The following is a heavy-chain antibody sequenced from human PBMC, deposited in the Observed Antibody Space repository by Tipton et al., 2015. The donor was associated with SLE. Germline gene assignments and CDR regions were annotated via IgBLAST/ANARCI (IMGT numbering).Heavy chain of an antibody. J-gene: IGHJ6*02. V-gene: IGHV3-23*01. CDR3: AKELLLWFGESQNMDV. CDR1: GFTFSSYA. D-gene: IGHD3-10*01. Sequence: SLRLSCAASGFTFSSYAMSWVRQAPGKGLEWVSAISGSGGSTYYADSVKGRFTISRDNSKNTLYLQMNSLRAEDTAVYYCAKELLLWFGESQNMDVWGQGTTVTVSS. CDR2: ISGSGGST.